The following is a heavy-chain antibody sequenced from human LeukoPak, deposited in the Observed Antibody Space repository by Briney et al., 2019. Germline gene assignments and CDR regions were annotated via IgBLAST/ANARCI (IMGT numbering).Heavy chain of an antibody. Sequence: GASVKVSCKASRYTFTGYYMHWVRQAPGQGLEWVGGIIPIFGTANYAQKFQGSVTITADESTSTAYMELSSLRSEDTAVYYCATLAPLDYGLNNWFDPWGQGTLVTVSS. J-gene: IGHJ5*02. CDR1: RYTFTGYY. D-gene: IGHD4-17*01. CDR3: ATLAPLDYGLNNWFDP. V-gene: IGHV1-69*13. CDR2: IIPIFGTA.